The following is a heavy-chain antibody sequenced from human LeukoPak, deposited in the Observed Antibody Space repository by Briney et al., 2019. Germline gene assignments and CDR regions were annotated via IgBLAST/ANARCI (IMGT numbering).Heavy chain of an antibody. CDR1: GFTFSSYC. D-gene: IGHD2-15*01. Sequence: GGSLRLSCAASGFTFSSYCMSWVRQAPGKGLEWVANIMQDGNDKYYVDSVKGRFTISRDNAKNSLYLQMNSLRAEDTAVYYCARSPRYCSGGSCYSGGDYWGQGTLVTVSS. J-gene: IGHJ4*02. CDR3: ARSPRYCSGGSCYSGGDY. CDR2: IMQDGNDK. V-gene: IGHV3-7*01.